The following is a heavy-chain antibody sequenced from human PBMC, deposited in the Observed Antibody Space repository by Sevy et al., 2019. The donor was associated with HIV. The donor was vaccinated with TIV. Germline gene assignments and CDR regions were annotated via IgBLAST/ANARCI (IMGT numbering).Heavy chain of an antibody. CDR1: GGSVSSGGHY. V-gene: IGHV4-61*08. CDR3: ARDRTFAVAINGMDV. Sequence: SETLSLTCTVSGGSVSSGGHYWGWVRQPPGKGLEWIGYIHYSGNTNYNPSLKSRVTISVDTSKEQFSLKLSSVTAADTAVYYCARDRTFAVAINGMDVWGQGTTVTVSS. J-gene: IGHJ6*02. CDR2: IHYSGNT. D-gene: IGHD3-3*01.